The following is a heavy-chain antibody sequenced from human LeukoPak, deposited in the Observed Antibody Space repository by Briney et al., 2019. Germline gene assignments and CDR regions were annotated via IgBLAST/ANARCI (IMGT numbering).Heavy chain of an antibody. Sequence: ASVKVSCKASGYTFTGYYMHWVRQAPGQGLEWMGWINPNSGGTNYAQKFQGRVTMTRDTSISTAYMELSSLRSEDTAVYYCARGVWQLAYYFDYWGQGTLVTVSS. J-gene: IGHJ4*02. V-gene: IGHV1-2*02. CDR2: INPNSGGT. CDR1: GYTFTGYY. D-gene: IGHD6-6*01. CDR3: ARGVWQLAYYFDY.